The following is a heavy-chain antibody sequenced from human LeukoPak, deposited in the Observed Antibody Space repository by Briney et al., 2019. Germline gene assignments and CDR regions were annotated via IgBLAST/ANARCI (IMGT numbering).Heavy chain of an antibody. Sequence: EASVNVSCKASGYTFTSYDINWVRQATGQGLEWMGWMNPNSGNTGYAQKFQGRVTMTRNTSISTAYMELSSLRSEDTAVYYCARGTKGYCSGASCYYIDYWGQGALVTVSS. V-gene: IGHV1-8*01. J-gene: IGHJ4*02. CDR3: ARGTKGYCSGASCYYIDY. CDR1: GYTFTSYD. D-gene: IGHD2-15*01. CDR2: MNPNSGNT.